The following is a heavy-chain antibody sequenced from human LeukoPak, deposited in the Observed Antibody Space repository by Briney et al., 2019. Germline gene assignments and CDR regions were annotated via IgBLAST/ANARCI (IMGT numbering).Heavy chain of an antibody. CDR3: ARVILYYYDSSGNYLDY. V-gene: IGHV1-46*01. CDR2: ISPSGGST. J-gene: IGHJ4*02. CDR1: GYTFTSNY. D-gene: IGHD3-22*01. Sequence: ASVKVSCKAFGYTFTSNYMHWVRQAPGQGPEWMGVISPSGGSTTYAQKFQGRVTLTRDMSTSTDYLELSSLRSEDTAVYYCARVILYYYDSSGNYLDYWGQGTLVTVSS.